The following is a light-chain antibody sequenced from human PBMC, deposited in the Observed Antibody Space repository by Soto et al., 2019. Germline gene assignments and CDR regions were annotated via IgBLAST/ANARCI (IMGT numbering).Light chain of an antibody. CDR2: KAS. CDR1: QSISSW. V-gene: IGKV1-5*03. J-gene: IGKJ1*01. Sequence: DIQMTQSPSTLSASVGDRVTITCRASQSISSWLAWYQQKPGQAPKLLIYKASTLQSGVPSRFSGSGSRTEFTLAISSLQPDDSATYYCQQYNDNWTFGQVTKVEIK. CDR3: QQYNDNWT.